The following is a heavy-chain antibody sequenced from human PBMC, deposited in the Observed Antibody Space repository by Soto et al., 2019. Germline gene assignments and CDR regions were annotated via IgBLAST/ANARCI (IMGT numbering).Heavy chain of an antibody. V-gene: IGHV3-48*01. CDR3: ARDQGGDYYDYIWGSYRSNWFDP. CDR1: GFTFSSYS. Sequence: GGSLRLSCAASGFTFSSYSMNWVRQAPGKGLEWVSYISSSSSTIYYADSVKGRFTISRDNAKNSLYLQMNSLRAEDTAVYYCARDQGGDYYDYIWGSYRSNWFDPWGQGTLVTVSS. D-gene: IGHD3-16*02. J-gene: IGHJ5*02. CDR2: ISSSSSTI.